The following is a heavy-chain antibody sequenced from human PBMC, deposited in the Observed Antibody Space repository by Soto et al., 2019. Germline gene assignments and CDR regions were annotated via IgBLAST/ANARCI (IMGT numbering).Heavy chain of an antibody. Sequence: PSETLSLTCTVSVGSISSYYWSWIRQPPGKGLEWIGYIYYSGSTNYNPSLKSRVTISVDTSKNQFSLKLSSVTAADTAVYYCAKTRGAMIYAISVYGMDVWGQGTTVTVSS. V-gene: IGHV4-59*01. CDR3: AKTRGAMIYAISVYGMDV. CDR2: IYYSGST. D-gene: IGHD2-8*01. CDR1: VGSISSYY. J-gene: IGHJ6*02.